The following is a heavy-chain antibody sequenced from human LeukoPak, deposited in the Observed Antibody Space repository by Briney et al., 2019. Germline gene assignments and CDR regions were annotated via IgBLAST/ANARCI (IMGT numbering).Heavy chain of an antibody. CDR1: GFIFNNYA. J-gene: IGHJ4*02. CDR3: AKAFVEMATMIDY. D-gene: IGHD5-24*01. Sequence: SLRLSCAGSGFIFNNYAMHWVRQPPGKGLEWVSGISWNSGSIDYADSVKGRFTISRDNAKNSLYLQMNSLRAEDTALYYCAKAFVEMATMIDYWGQGTLVTVSS. V-gene: IGHV3-9*01. CDR2: ISWNSGSI.